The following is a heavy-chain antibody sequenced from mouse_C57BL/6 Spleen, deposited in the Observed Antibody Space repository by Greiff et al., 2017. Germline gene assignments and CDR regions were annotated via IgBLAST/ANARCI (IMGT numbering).Heavy chain of an antibody. Sequence: EVHLVESGGDLVKPGGSLTLSCAASGFTFSSYGMSWVRQTPDKRLEWVATISSGGRYTYYPDSVKGRFTISRDNAKNTLYLQMSSLKSEDTAMYYFAREGTTVDDYAMDYWGQGTSVTVSS. CDR2: ISSGGRYT. D-gene: IGHD1-1*01. J-gene: IGHJ4*01. V-gene: IGHV5-6*01. CDR3: AREGTTVDDYAMDY. CDR1: GFTFSSYG.